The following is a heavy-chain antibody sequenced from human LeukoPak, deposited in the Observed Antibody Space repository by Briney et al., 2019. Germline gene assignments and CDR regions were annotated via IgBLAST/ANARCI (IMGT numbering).Heavy chain of an antibody. D-gene: IGHD5-18*01. J-gene: IGHJ4*02. V-gene: IGHV3-23*01. CDR3: AKGNGYSYGRYYFDY. Sequence: PGGSLRLSRAASGFTFSSYAMGWVRQAPGKGLEWVSAITASGGNTYYADSVKGRFTISRDNSKNTLYLQVNSLRAEDTAVYYCAKGNGYSYGRYYFDYWGQGTLVTVSS. CDR1: GFTFSSYA. CDR2: ITASGGNT.